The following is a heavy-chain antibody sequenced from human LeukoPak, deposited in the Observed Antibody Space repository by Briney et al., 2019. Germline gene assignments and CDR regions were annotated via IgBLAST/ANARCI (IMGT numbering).Heavy chain of an antibody. CDR1: GGSVRTYY. CDR3: AREPGFDSSGYLNWFDP. J-gene: IGHJ5*02. Sequence: SETLSLTCTVSGGSVRTYYWSWIRQSPGKGLEWIGYIYSGSTKYNPSLKSRVTISVDTSKNQLSLKLSSVTAADTAVYYCAREPGFDSSGYLNWFDPWGQGTLVTVSS. D-gene: IGHD3-22*01. CDR2: IYSGST. V-gene: IGHV4-59*02.